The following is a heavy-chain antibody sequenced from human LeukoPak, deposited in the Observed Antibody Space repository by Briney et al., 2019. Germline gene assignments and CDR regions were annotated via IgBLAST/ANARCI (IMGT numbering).Heavy chain of an antibody. J-gene: IGHJ4*02. CDR1: VFTFSSYG. D-gene: IGHD3-22*01. CDR3: AYYYDSSRDY. V-gene: IGHV3-30*02. CDR2: IRYDGSNK. Sequence: GGSLRLSSAASVFTFSSYGMHWVRQAAGKGLEWVAFIRYDGSNKYYADSVKGRFTISRGNSKNTLYLQMNSLRAEDTALYYCAYYYDSSRDYSGQGTLVTVSS.